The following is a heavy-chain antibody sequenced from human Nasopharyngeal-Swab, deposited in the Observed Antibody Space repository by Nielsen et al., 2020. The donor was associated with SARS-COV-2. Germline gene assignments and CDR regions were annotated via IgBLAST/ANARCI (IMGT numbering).Heavy chain of an antibody. CDR1: GFIFSNYG. CDR2: ISYDGINK. Sequence: GGSLRLSCAASGFIFSNYGMHWVPQAPGKGLEWVAVISYDGINKYDADSVKGRFTISRDNSKDTLYLQMNSLRPEDTAVYYCAKEGPGMFGVVGLDVWGQGTTVTVSS. J-gene: IGHJ6*02. D-gene: IGHD3-3*01. CDR3: AKEGPGMFGVVGLDV. V-gene: IGHV3-30*18.